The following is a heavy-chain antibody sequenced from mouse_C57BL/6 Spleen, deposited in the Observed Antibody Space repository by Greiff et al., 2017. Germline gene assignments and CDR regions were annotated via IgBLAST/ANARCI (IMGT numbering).Heavy chain of an antibody. D-gene: IGHD2-13*01. CDR2: IHPNSGST. CDR3: AREGDYLVAY. Sequence: QVQLQQPGAELVKPGASVKLSCKASGYTFTSYWMHWVKQRPGQGLEWIGMIHPNSGSTNYNEKFKSKATLTVDKSSSTAYMQLSSLTSEDSAVYYCAREGDYLVAYWGQGTLVTVSA. J-gene: IGHJ3*01. CDR1: GYTFTSYW. V-gene: IGHV1-64*01.